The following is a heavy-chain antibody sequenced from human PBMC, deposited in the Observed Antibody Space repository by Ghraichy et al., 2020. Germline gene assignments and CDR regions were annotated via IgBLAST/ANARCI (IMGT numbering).Heavy chain of an antibody. J-gene: IGHJ6*02. V-gene: IGHV1-18*01. CDR2: ISAYNGNT. CDR1: GYTFTSYG. Sequence: ASVKVSCKASGYTFTSYGISWVRQAPGQGLEWMGWISAYNGNTNYAQKLQGRVTMTTDTSTSTAYMELRSLRSDDTAVYYCAGDIAVAGTFYYYGMDVWGQGTTATVSS. D-gene: IGHD6-19*01. CDR3: AGDIAVAGTFYYYGMDV.